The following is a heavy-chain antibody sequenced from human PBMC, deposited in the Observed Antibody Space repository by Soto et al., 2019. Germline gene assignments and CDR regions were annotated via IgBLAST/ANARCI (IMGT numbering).Heavy chain of an antibody. Sequence: GGSLRLSCAASGFNFNSYAMSWVRQAPGKGLEWVSAMSGSGGSTYYADSVKGRFTISRDNSKNTLYLQMNSLRAEDTALYYCAKSYSSNWYDYFDYWGRGTLVTVSS. V-gene: IGHV3-23*01. D-gene: IGHD6-13*01. CDR2: MSGSGGST. J-gene: IGHJ4*02. CDR1: GFNFNSYA. CDR3: AKSYSSNWYDYFDY.